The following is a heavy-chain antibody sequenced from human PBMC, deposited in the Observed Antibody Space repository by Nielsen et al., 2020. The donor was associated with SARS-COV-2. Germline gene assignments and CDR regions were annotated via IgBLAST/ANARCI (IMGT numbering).Heavy chain of an antibody. CDR3: ARGPHVVVVAATAYYYYYGMDV. D-gene: IGHD2-15*01. CDR1: GYTFTSYG. V-gene: IGHV1-18*01. J-gene: IGHJ6*02. Sequence: ASVKVSCKASGYTFTSYGINWVRQAPGQGLEWMGWISAYNGNTNYAQKLQGRVTMTTDTSTSTAYMELRSLRSDDTAVYYCARGPHVVVVAATAYYYYYGMDVWGQGTTVTVSS. CDR2: ISAYNGNT.